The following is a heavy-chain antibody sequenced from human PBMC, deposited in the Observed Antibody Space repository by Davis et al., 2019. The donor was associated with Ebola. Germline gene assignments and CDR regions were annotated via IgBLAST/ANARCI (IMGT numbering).Heavy chain of an antibody. CDR3: ARPSYPPK. CDR1: GGSFSGYY. CDR2: INYSGLT. V-gene: IGHV4-34*01. D-gene: IGHD2-2*01. J-gene: IGHJ4*02. Sequence: SETLSLTCAVYGGSFSGYYWSWIRQPPGKGLEWIGEINYSGLTNYNPSLKSRVTISRDTSKKQFSLKLSSVTAADTAVYYCARPSYPPKWGQGTLVTVSS.